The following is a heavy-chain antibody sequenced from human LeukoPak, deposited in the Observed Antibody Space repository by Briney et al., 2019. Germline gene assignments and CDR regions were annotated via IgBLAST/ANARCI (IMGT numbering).Heavy chain of an antibody. V-gene: IGHV1-2*02. CDR3: ARSDILTGLGDY. CDR1: GYTFTGYY. J-gene: IGHJ4*02. CDR2: INPNSGGT. Sequence: ASVKVSCKASGYTFTGYYMHWVRQASGQGLEWMGWINPNSGGTNYAQKFQGRVTMTRDTSISTAYMELSRLRSDDTAVYYCARSDILTGLGDYWGQGTLVTVSS. D-gene: IGHD3-9*01.